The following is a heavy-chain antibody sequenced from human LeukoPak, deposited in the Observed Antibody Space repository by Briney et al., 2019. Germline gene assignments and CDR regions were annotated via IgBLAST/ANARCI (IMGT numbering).Heavy chain of an antibody. J-gene: IGHJ4*02. Sequence: SETLSLTCAVYGGSFSGYYWSWIRQPPGKGLEWIGEINHSGSTNYNPSLKSRVTISVDTSKNQFSLKLSSVTAADTAVYYCARVGYRDGPSGVGYWGQGTLVTVSS. D-gene: IGHD5-24*01. CDR1: GGSFSGYY. CDR2: INHSGST. CDR3: ARVGYRDGPSGVGY. V-gene: IGHV4-34*01.